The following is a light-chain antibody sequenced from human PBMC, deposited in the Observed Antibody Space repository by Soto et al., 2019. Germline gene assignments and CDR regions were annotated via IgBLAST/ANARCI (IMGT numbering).Light chain of an antibody. Sequence: DIHMTQSPSSLSSSFGDRSTITFRASQDISNYLAWYQQKPGKVPKLLIYSASTLQSGVPSRFSGSGSGTDFTLTISSLQPEDVATYFCQKYNSALTFGQGTRLEIK. V-gene: IGKV1-27*01. CDR2: SAS. CDR3: QKYNSALT. J-gene: IGKJ5*01. CDR1: QDISNY.